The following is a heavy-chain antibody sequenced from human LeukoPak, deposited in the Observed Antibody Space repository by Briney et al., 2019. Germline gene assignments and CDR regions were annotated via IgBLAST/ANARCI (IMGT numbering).Heavy chain of an antibody. Sequence: GGSLRLSCAASGFTFSSYAMSWVRQAPGKGLEWVSVIYSGGSTYYADSVKGRFTISRDNSKNTLYLQMNSLRAEDTAVYYCAKDPRRGIAAAGIYFDYWGQGTLVTVSS. J-gene: IGHJ4*02. CDR1: GFTFSSYA. V-gene: IGHV3-23*03. CDR2: IYSGGST. CDR3: AKDPRRGIAAAGIYFDY. D-gene: IGHD6-13*01.